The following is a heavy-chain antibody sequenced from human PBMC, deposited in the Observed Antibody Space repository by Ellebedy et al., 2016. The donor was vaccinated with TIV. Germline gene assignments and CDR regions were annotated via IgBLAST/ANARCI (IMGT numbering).Heavy chain of an antibody. CDR2: INPDRGDT. D-gene: IGHD3-22*01. CDR1: GYSFTGYY. Sequence: AASVTVSCKASGYSFTGYYIHWVRQAPGQGLDWMGWINPDRGDTKYPQSFQVRVSMTRDTSSSTAYMELSGLTSDDTAIYYCAKDRFPYYDSSGTTGYFDCWGQGTLVTVSS. J-gene: IGHJ4*02. V-gene: IGHV1-2*02. CDR3: AKDRFPYYDSSGTTGYFDC.